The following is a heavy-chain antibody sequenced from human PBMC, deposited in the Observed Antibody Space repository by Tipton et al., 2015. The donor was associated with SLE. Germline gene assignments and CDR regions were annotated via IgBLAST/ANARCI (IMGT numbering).Heavy chain of an antibody. Sequence: SLRLSCAASGFTFSSYWMSWVRQVPGKGLEWVANIKGDGSEKYYVDSVKGRFTISRDNAKNSLFLQMNSLRAEDTAVYYCAGRPKFYFDYWGQGTLVTVSS. CDR1: GFTFSSYW. J-gene: IGHJ4*02. V-gene: IGHV3-7*01. CDR2: IKGDGSEK. CDR3: AGRPKFYFDY.